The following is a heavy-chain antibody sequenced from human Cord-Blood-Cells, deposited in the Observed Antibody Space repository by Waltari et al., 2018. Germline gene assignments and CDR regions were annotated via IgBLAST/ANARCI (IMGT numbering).Heavy chain of an antibody. Sequence: QVQLQESGPGLVKPSETLSLTCAVSGYSISSGYYWGWTRQPPGQGLEWIGRIYHSGSTYYNPSLKSRVTISVDTSKNQFSLKLSSVTAADTAVYYCAVGYCSSTSCYSSSWYDYWGQGTLVTVSS. CDR3: AVGYCSSTSCYSSSWYDY. V-gene: IGHV4-38-2*01. CDR1: GYSISSGYY. J-gene: IGHJ4*02. CDR2: IYHSGST. D-gene: IGHD2-2*02.